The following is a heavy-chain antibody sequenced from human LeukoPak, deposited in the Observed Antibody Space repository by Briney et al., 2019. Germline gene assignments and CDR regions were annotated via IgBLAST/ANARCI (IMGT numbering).Heavy chain of an antibody. D-gene: IGHD2-15*01. CDR2: IIPIFGTA. V-gene: IGHV1-69*06. J-gene: IGHJ3*02. Sequence: SVKVSCKASGGTFSSYAISWVRQAPGQGLEWMGGIIPIFGTANYAQKFQGRVTITADKSTSTAYMELSSLRSEDTAVYYCASPTLPGAYCSGGSCYALDAFDIWGQGTMVTVSS. CDR1: GGTFSSYA. CDR3: ASPTLPGAYCSGGSCYALDAFDI.